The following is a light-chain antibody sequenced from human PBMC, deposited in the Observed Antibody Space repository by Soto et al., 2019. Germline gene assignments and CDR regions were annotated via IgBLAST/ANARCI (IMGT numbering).Light chain of an antibody. CDR3: QYYDSSLSCVV. J-gene: IGLJ2*01. CDR1: SSNIGANYG. Sequence: QSVLTQPPSVSGAPGQRVTISCTGSSSNIGANYGVHWYQHLPGTAPKLLIYGNSYRPSGVPDRFSGSKSGTSASLAITGLETEDEDDYCCQYYDSSLSCVVFGGGTKLTVL. V-gene: IGLV1-40*01. CDR2: GNS.